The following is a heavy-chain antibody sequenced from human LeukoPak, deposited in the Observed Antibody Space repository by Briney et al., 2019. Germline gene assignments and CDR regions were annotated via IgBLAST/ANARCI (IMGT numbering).Heavy chain of an antibody. Sequence: SETLSLTCTVSGGSISSYYWSWIRQPPGKGLEWIGYIYYSGSTNYNPSLKSRVTISVDTSKNQFSLKLSSVTAADTAVYYCARHTRGYCSGGSCYPLSYDAFDIWGQGTMVTVSS. D-gene: IGHD2-15*01. CDR1: GGSISSYY. CDR2: IYYSGST. J-gene: IGHJ3*02. CDR3: ARHTRGYCSGGSCYPLSYDAFDI. V-gene: IGHV4-59*08.